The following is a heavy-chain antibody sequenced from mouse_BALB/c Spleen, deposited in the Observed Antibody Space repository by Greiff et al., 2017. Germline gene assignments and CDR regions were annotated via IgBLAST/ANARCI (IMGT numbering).Heavy chain of an antibody. CDR3: ARIDYDGDYYAMDY. CDR2: IWSGGST. D-gene: IGHD2-4*01. J-gene: IGHJ4*01. Sequence: VQLQESGPGLVQPSQSLSITCTVSGFSLTSYGVHWVRQSPGEGLEWLGVIWSGGSTDYNAAFISRLSISKDNSKSQVFFKMNSLQANDTAIYYCARIDYDGDYYAMDYWGQGTSVTVSS. CDR1: GFSLTSYG. V-gene: IGHV2-2*02.